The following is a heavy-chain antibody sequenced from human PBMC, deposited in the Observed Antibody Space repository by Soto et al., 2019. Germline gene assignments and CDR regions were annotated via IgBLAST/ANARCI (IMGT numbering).Heavy chain of an antibody. J-gene: IGHJ4*02. Sequence: QVQLVQSGAEVKKPGSSVKVSCKASGGTFSSYAISWVRQAPGQGLEWMGGIIPIFGTANYAQKFQGRVTITADESTSGGYWELSSLRSEDTAVYYGASPRVEMATWGFDYWGEGTMVTVSS. D-gene: IGHD5-12*01. CDR2: IIPIFGTA. CDR1: GGTFSSYA. V-gene: IGHV1-69*12. CDR3: ASPRVEMATWGFDY.